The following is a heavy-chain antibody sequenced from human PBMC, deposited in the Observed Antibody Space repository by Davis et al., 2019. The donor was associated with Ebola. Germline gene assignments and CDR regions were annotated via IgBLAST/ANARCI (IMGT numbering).Heavy chain of an antibody. CDR2: INHSGST. CDR3: ARSRYCTNGVCYRPFDY. V-gene: IGHV4-34*01. J-gene: IGHJ4*02. Sequence: SETLSLTCAVYGGSFSGYYWGWIRQPPGKGLEWIGEINHSGSTNYNPSLKSRVTISVDTSKNQFSLKLSSVTAADTAVYYCARSRYCTNGVCYRPFDYWGQGTLVTVSS. CDR1: GGSFSGYY. D-gene: IGHD2-8*01.